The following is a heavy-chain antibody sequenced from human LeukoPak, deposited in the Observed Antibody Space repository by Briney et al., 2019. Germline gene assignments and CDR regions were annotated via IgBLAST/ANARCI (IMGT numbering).Heavy chain of an antibody. Sequence: ASVKVSCKASGYTFTSYDINWVRQATGQGLEWMGWMNPNSGNTGYAQKFQGRVTMTRNTSISPAYMEMSSLRSEETAVYYCARVPANRVWFGELPGYYFDYWGQGTLVTVSS. CDR2: MNPNSGNT. D-gene: IGHD3-10*01. J-gene: IGHJ4*02. CDR3: ARVPANRVWFGELPGYYFDY. CDR1: GYTFTSYD. V-gene: IGHV1-8*01.